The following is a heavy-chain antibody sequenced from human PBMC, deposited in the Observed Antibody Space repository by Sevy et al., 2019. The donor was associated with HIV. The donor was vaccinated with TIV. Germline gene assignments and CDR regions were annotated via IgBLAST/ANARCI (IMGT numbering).Heavy chain of an antibody. V-gene: IGHV3-7*01. CDR2: INQDASAI. J-gene: IGHJ4*02. Sequence: GGSLRLSCAASGFTLSSYWMSWVCQAPGKGLEWVANINQDASAIDYVDALKGRFTIYRDNAKNSLYLQMNSLRADDTAIYYCARDLYSGSYHEDYWGQGTLVTVSS. CDR3: ARDLYSGSYHEDY. CDR1: GFTLSSYW. D-gene: IGHD1-26*01.